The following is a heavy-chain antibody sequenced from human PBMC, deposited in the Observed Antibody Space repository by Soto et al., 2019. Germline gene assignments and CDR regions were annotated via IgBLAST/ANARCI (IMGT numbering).Heavy chain of an antibody. D-gene: IGHD5-12*01. CDR3: AKDHDEDFGYDLDYFNY. CDR2: ISWEGGSI. V-gene: IGHV3-9*01. CDR1: GFTFNNYA. Sequence: EVLLVESGGDLVQPGRSLRLSCSASGFTFNNYAMHWVRQAPGKGLEWVSGISWEGGSIGYADSVKGRFTISRDNAKNSLYLEMNSLRSEDTALYYCAKDHDEDFGYDLDYFNYWGQGTLVTVSS. J-gene: IGHJ4*02.